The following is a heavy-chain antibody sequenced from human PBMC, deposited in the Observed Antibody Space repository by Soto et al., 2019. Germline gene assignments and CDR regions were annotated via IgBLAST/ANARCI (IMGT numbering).Heavy chain of an antibody. CDR1: GGSISSGGYY. CDR3: ASGRPDYGDYDGEYDY. V-gene: IGHV4-31*03. J-gene: IGHJ4*02. D-gene: IGHD4-17*01. CDR2: IYYSGST. Sequence: SETLSLTCTVSGGSISSGGYYWSWIRQHPGKGLEWIGYIYYSGSTYYNPSPKSRVTISVDTSKNQFSLKLSSVTAADTAVYYCASGRPDYGDYDGEYDYWGQGALVTVSS.